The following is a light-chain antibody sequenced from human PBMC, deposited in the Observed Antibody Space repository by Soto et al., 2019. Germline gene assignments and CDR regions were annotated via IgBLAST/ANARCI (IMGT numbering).Light chain of an antibody. CDR3: SSYTSSNTLV. CDR2: DVT. V-gene: IGLV2-18*02. CDR1: SSDVGSYNR. Sequence: QSALTQPPSVSGSPGQSVTISCTGTSSDVGSYNRVSWYQQPPGTAPRVMIYDVTNRPSGVPDRFSGSKSGNTASLTISGLQAEDEADYYCSSYTSSNTLVFGGGTKVTVL. J-gene: IGLJ3*02.